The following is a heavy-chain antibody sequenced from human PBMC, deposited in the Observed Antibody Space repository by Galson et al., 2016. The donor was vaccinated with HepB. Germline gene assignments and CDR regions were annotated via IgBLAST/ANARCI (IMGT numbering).Heavy chain of an antibody. J-gene: IGHJ4*02. CDR3: SREMTGSYFD. Sequence: SLRLSCAATGFSFSIYAMSWVRQTPGRGMEWVGGILGNGHQTYYADSVRGRFTISRDNAKNSLYLQMNGLRVDETAVYYCSREMTGSYFDWGQGTLVTVSS. CDR1: GFSFSIYA. CDR2: ILGNGHQT. V-gene: IGHV3-23*01. D-gene: IGHD3-10*01.